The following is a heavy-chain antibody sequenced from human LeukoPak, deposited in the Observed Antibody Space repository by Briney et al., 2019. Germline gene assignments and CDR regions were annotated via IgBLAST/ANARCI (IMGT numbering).Heavy chain of an antibody. CDR2: INPNSGGT. CDR1: GYTFTGYY. J-gene: IGHJ4*02. Sequence: ASVKVSCKASGYTFTGYYVHLVRQAPGQGLEWMGWINPNSGGTNYAQKVQGRVTMTRDTSISTAYMELSRLRSDDTAVYYCARGYSGYSFDYWGQGTLVTVSS. D-gene: IGHD5-12*01. V-gene: IGHV1-2*02. CDR3: ARGYSGYSFDY.